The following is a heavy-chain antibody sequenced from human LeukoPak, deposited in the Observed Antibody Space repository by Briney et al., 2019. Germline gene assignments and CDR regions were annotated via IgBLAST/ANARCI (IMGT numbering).Heavy chain of an antibody. V-gene: IGHV4-38-2*01. Sequence: SETLSLTCSDSGYSFTSGHYWGWIRQPPGKGLEWIGEINHSGSTNYNPSLKSRVTISVDTSKNQFSLKLSSVTAADTAVYYCASNDYGGNSGRVDYWGQGTLVTVSS. CDR3: ASNDYGGNSGRVDY. J-gene: IGHJ4*02. CDR1: GYSFTSGHY. D-gene: IGHD4-23*01. CDR2: INHSGST.